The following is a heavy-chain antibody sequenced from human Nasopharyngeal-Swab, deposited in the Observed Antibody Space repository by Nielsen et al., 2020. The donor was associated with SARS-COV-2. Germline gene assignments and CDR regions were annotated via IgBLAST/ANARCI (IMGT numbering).Heavy chain of an antibody. D-gene: IGHD2-21*02. J-gene: IGHJ5*02. V-gene: IGHV4-31*03. CDR1: GGSISSGGYY. Sequence: SETLSLTCTVSGGSISSGGYYWSWIRQHPGKGLEWIGYIYYSGSTNYNPSLKSRVTISVDKSKNQFSLKLSSVTAADTAVYYCARGVANPIVVVTGWCWFDPWGQGTLVTVSS. CDR3: ARGVANPIVVVTGWCWFDP. CDR2: IYYSGST.